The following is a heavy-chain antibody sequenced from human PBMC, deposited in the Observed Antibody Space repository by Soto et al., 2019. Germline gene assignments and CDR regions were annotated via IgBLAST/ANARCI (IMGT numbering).Heavy chain of an antibody. Sequence: GESLKISCKGSGYSFTSYWISWVRQMPGKGLEWMGRIDPSDSYTNYSPSFQGHVTISADKSISTAYLRWSSLKASDTAMYYCARTGGIVVVPAAMHEYYYGMDVWGQGTTVTVSS. CDR1: GYSFTSYW. CDR2: IDPSDSYT. J-gene: IGHJ6*02. V-gene: IGHV5-10-1*01. CDR3: ARTGGIVVVPAAMHEYYYGMDV. D-gene: IGHD2-2*01.